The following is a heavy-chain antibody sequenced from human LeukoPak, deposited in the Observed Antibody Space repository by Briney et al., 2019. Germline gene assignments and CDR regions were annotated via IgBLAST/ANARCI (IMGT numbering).Heavy chain of an antibody. V-gene: IGHV3-48*03. J-gene: IGHJ6*02. CDR3: AKEGPLRYFDWLSYYYYYYGMDV. Sequence: GGSLRLSCAASGFTFSSYEMNWVRQAPGKGLEWVSYISSSGSTIYYADSVKGRFTISRDNAKNILYLQMNSLRAEDTAVYYCAKEGPLRYFDWLSYYYYYYGMDVWGQGTTVTVSS. D-gene: IGHD3-9*01. CDR2: ISSSGSTI. CDR1: GFTFSSYE.